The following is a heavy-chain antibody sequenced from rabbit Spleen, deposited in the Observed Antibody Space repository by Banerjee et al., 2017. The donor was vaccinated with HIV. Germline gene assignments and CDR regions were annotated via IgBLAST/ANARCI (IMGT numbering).Heavy chain of an antibody. CDR2: IEPIFGNT. V-gene: IGHV1S47*01. Sequence: QEHLVESGGGLVQPGGSLKLSCTASGFDFINYGMTWVRQAPGKGLEWIGSIEPIFGNTYSASWVNGRFTISSHTAQNALYLQLSSLTAADTAPYFCVRDQAGDGDYGPYYLNLWGPGTLVTVS. CDR3: VRDQAGDGDYGPYYLNL. J-gene: IGHJ4*01. D-gene: IGHD2-1*01. CDR1: GFDFINYG.